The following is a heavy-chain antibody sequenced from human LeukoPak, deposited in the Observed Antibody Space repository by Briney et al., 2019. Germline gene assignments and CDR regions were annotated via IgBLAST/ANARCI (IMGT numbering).Heavy chain of an antibody. V-gene: IGHV4-39*07. CDR2: IYYDGST. D-gene: IGHD3-16*02. Sequence: SETLSLTCTVSGASLARDMYHWGWVRQSPGKGLEWLGTIYYDGSTFYSPSFKSRVTISINASKKQLSLNLASVTAADTAVYYCARSITFGGLIDYWGQGTLVAVSS. CDR1: GASLARDMYH. CDR3: ARSITFGGLIDY. J-gene: IGHJ4*02.